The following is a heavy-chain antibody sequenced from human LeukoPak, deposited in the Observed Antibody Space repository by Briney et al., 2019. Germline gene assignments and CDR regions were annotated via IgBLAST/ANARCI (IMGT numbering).Heavy chain of an antibody. V-gene: IGHV3-30*04. CDR1: GFTFSGYA. J-gene: IGHJ6*03. CDR3: ARDFGSPAVYYMDV. Sequence: PGGSLRRSCAASGFTFSGYALHWVRQAPGKGLEWVAVISDDGGDTHNADSVKGRLTISRDNSKDTLFLQMNSLRVEDTAVYYCARDFGSPAVYYMDVWGKGTTVTVPS. D-gene: IGHD3-10*01. CDR2: ISDDGGDT.